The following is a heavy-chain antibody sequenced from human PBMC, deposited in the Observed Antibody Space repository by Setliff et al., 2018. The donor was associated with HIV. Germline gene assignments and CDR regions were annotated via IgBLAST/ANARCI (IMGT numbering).Heavy chain of an antibody. V-gene: IGHV1-69*13. CDR3: ARDGRYSFGYNWFDP. CDR1: GGTFSLYA. J-gene: IGHJ5*02. CDR2: IIPIFNTA. Sequence: GASVKVSCKASGGTFSLYAINWVRQAPGQGLEWMGGIIPIFNTANYAQKFQGRVTITADESTSTAYMELSSLRSEDTAVYYCARDGRYSFGYNWFDPWGQGTLVTVSS. D-gene: IGHD5-18*01.